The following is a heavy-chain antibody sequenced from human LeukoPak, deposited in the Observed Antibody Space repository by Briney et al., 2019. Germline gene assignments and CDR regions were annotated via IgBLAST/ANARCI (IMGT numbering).Heavy chain of an antibody. Sequence: SETLSLTCTVSGGSISSSSYYWGWIRQPPGKGLEWIGSIYYSGSTYYNPSLKSRVTISVDTSKNQFSLKLSSVTAADTAVYYCARGSRGSNYDFWSGYYTQHYFDYWGQGTLVTVSS. D-gene: IGHD3-3*01. V-gene: IGHV4-39*07. J-gene: IGHJ4*02. CDR1: GGSISSSSYY. CDR3: ARGSRGSNYDFWSGYYTQHYFDY. CDR2: IYYSGST.